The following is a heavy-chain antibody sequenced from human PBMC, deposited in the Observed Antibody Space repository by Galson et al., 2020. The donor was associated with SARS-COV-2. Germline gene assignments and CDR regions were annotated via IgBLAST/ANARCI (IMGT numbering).Heavy chain of an antibody. Sequence: SGPTLVKPTQTLTLTCTFSGFSLNSHGEAVAWIRQPPGKPLESLALIYWNDQKPHNPSLRNRLTITKDTSKNQVVLAMTNMDPLDTGTYFCAHQSPGGWEYFFDYWGQGVPVTVSS. CDR1: GFSLNSHGEA. CDR3: AHQSPGGWEYFFDY. V-gene: IGHV2-5*01. D-gene: IGHD6-19*01. J-gene: IGHJ4*02. CDR2: IYWNDQK.